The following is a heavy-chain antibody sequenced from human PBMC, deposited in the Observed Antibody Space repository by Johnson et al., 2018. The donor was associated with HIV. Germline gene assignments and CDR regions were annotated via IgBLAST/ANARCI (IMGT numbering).Heavy chain of an antibody. CDR3: ARAGARAFDI. CDR1: GFSLGAYA. CDR2: IRYDGSYK. Sequence: QVQLVESGGGVVQPGRSLRLSCVASGFSLGAYAIHWVRQAPGKGLEWVAFIRYDGSYKYYGDSVKGRFTISRENAKNSLYLQMNSLRAEDTAVYYCARAGARAFDIWGQGTMVTVSS. V-gene: IGHV3-30*14. J-gene: IGHJ3*02. D-gene: IGHD1-26*01.